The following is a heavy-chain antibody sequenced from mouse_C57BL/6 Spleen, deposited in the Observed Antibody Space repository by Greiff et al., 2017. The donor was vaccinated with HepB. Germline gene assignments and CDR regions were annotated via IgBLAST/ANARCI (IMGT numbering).Heavy chain of an antibody. CDR2: IDPSDGYT. D-gene: IGHD2-10*02. J-gene: IGHJ2*01. Sequence: QVQLQQPGAELVKPGASVKLSCKASGFTFTSYWMQWVKQRPGQGLEWIGEIDPSDGYTNYNQKFKGKATLTVDTSSSTAYMQLSSLTSEDSAVYYYASGVWYNFDYWGQGTTVTVSS. CDR1: GFTFTSYW. V-gene: IGHV1-50*01. CDR3: ASGVWYNFDY.